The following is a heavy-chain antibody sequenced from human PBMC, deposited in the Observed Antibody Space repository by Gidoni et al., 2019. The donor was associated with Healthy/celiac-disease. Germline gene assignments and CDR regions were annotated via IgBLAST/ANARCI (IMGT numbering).Heavy chain of an antibody. CDR2: IYYSGST. D-gene: IGHD4-17*01. CDR1: GGSISSSSYY. V-gene: IGHV4-39*01. CDR3: ARQSPVVELTTVTTRIFDY. Sequence: QLQLQESGPGLVKPSETLSLTCTVSGGSISSSSYYWGWIRQPPGKGLEWIGSIYYSGSTYYNPSLKSRVTISVDTSKNQFSLKLSSVTAADTAVYYCARQSPVVELTTVTTRIFDYWGQGTLVTVSS. J-gene: IGHJ4*02.